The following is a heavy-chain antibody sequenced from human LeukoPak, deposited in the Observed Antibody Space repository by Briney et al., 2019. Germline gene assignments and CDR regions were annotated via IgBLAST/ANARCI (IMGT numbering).Heavy chain of an antibody. CDR2: IYYSGST. CDR3: ARQEHSSFY. D-gene: IGHD6-6*01. CDR1: GGSISSSSYY. Sequence: PSETLSLTCTVSGGSISSSSYYWGWIRQPPGKGLEWIGSIYYSGSTYYNPSLKSRVTISVDTSKNQFSLKLSSVTAADTAVYYCARQEHSSFYWGQGTLVTVSS. V-gene: IGHV4-39*01. J-gene: IGHJ4*02.